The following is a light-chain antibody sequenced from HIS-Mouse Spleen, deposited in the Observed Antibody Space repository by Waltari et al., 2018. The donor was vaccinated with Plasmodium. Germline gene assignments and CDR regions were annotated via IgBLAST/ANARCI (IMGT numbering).Light chain of an antibody. J-gene: IGKJ3*01. CDR1: QRVSSN. Sequence: EIVMTQSPATLSVTPGDRATFSCSDSQRVSSNLAWYQQKPDQAPKLLTYVASTRATGSPASFSGSGSGTEFTLTISSLQSEDFAVYYCQQYNNWSFTFGPGTKVDIK. CDR2: VAS. CDR3: QQYNNWSFT. V-gene: IGKV3-15*01.